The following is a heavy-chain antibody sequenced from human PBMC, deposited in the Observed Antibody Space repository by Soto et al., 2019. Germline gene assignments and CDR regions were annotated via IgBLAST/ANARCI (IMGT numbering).Heavy chain of an antibody. J-gene: IGHJ3*02. CDR1: GFTFSSYA. CDR2: ISYDGSNK. D-gene: IGHD6-13*01. Sequence: SLRLSCAASGFTFSSYAMHWVRQAPGKGLEWVAVISYDGSNKYYADSVKGQFTISRDNSKNTLYLQMNSLRAEDTAVYYCASYEYSSSWYDAFDIWGQGTMVTVSS. CDR3: ASYEYSSSWYDAFDI. V-gene: IGHV3-30-3*01.